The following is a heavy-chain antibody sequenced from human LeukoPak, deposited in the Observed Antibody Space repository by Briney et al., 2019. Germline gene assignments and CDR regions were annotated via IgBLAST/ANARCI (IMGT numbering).Heavy chain of an antibody. J-gene: IGHJ3*02. Sequence: GGSLRLSCAASGSSFSSYSMNWVRQAPGKGLEWVSYISGSSSTIYYADSVKGRFTISRDNAKNSLDLQMNSLRAEDTAVYYCAGGHWLVQDVFDIWGQGTMVTVSS. CDR1: GSSFSSYS. D-gene: IGHD6-19*01. CDR2: ISGSSSTI. CDR3: AGGHWLVQDVFDI. V-gene: IGHV3-48*01.